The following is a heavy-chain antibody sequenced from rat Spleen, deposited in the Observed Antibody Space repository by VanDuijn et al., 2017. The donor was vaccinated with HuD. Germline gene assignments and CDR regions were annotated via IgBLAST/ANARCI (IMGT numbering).Heavy chain of an antibody. CDR1: GFTFSDYA. CDR3: ARVTTEGPFDY. Sequence: EVQLVESGGGLVQPERSLKLSCAASGFTFSDYAMAWVRQAPKKGLEWVATIIYDGSSTYYRDSVKGRFTISRDNAKSTLYLQMDSLRSEDTATYYCARVTTEGPFDYWGQGVMVTVSS. V-gene: IGHV5-17*01. J-gene: IGHJ2*01. CDR2: IIYDGSST. D-gene: IGHD1-11*01.